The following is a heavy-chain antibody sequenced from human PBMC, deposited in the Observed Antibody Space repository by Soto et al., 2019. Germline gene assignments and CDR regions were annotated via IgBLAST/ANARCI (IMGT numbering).Heavy chain of an antibody. D-gene: IGHD6-13*01. CDR3: ARMGNYYYYYMDV. CDR2: IYSGGST. CDR1: VFTVSSNY. J-gene: IGHJ6*03. V-gene: IGHV3-66*01. Sequence: PGGSLRLSCAASVFTVSSNYMSWVRQAPGKGLEWVSVIYSGGSTYYADSVKGRFTISRDNSKNTLWLQMNTLRAEDTAVYYCARMGNYYYYYMDVWGKGTTVTVSS.